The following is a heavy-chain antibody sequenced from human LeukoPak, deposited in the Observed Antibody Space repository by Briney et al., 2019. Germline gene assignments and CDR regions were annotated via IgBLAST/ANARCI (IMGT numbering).Heavy chain of an antibody. J-gene: IGHJ4*02. CDR2: ISSSGGYI. Sequence: PGESLRLSCAASGFTFSSYNMNWVRQAPGKGLEWVSSISSSGGYIYYADSEEGRFTISRDNAKHSLYLQMNSLRADDTAVYYCARCSGGSCYRSDDYWGQGTLVTVSS. D-gene: IGHD2-15*01. CDR3: ARCSGGSCYRSDDY. CDR1: GFTFSSYN. V-gene: IGHV3-21*01.